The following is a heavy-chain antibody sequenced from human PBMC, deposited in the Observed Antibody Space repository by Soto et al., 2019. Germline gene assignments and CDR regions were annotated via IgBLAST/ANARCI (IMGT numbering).Heavy chain of an antibody. J-gene: IGHJ4*02. Sequence: EVQLVESGGGLVQPGVSLRLSCAASGFTFSSYWMSWVRQAPGTGLEWVDNIKQDGSVKYYVGSVMGRFTISRDNAKNSLYVQMNSLRAEDTAVFYCVGDGDTTGFDFWGRGTLVTVSS. CDR1: GFTFSSYW. CDR3: VGDGDTTGFDF. V-gene: IGHV3-7*01. D-gene: IGHD4-4*01. CDR2: IKQDGSVK.